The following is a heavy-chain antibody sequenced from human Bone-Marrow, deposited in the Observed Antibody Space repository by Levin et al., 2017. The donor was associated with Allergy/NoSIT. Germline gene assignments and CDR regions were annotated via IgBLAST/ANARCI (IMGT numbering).Heavy chain of an antibody. CDR2: INPDNGGT. Sequence: PGESLKISCRASGYTFIGHYIHWVRQAPGQGLEWMGWINPDNGGTDYAQRFQGRVTLIRDTSINTVYMELSSLRSDDTAVYYCARDRSGFSNSPPGAFDIWAQGTMVTVSS. CDR3: ARDRSGFSNSPPGAFDI. J-gene: IGHJ3*02. CDR1: GYTFIGHY. V-gene: IGHV1-2*02. D-gene: IGHD3-10*01.